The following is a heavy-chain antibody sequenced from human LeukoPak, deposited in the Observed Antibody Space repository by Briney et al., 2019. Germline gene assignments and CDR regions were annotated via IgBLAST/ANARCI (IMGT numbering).Heavy chain of an antibody. J-gene: IGHJ3*02. CDR1: GFPFSSYS. CDR2: NSSSSSTI. CDR3: ARELWFGDSAFDI. V-gene: IGHV3-48*01. D-gene: IGHD3-10*01. Sequence: GGPRRLSGAASGFPFSSYSMNWVRKAQGKGLEWVSYNSSSSSTIYYADSVKVRFTISRDNAKNSLYLQMNSLRAEDTAVYYCARELWFGDSAFDIWGQGTMVTVSS.